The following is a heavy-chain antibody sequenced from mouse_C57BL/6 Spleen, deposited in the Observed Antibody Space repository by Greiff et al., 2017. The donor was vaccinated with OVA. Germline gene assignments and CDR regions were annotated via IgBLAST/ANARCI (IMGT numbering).Heavy chain of an antibody. D-gene: IGHD2-1*01. Sequence: EVQLQQSGGGLVQPGGSLSLSCAASGFTFTDYYMSWVRQPPGKALEWLGFIRNKANGYTTEYSASVKGRFTISRDNSQSILYLQMNALRAEDSATYYCAIYGNSPYWYFDVWGTGTTVTVSS. V-gene: IGHV7-3*01. CDR2: IRNKANGYTT. J-gene: IGHJ1*03. CDR3: AIYGNSPYWYFDV. CDR1: GFTFTDYY.